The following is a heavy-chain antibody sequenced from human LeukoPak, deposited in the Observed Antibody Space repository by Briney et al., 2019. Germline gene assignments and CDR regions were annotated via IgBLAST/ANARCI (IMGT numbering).Heavy chain of an antibody. CDR3: ASYMPRRNWFDP. J-gene: IGHJ5*02. CDR1: GGSISSSSYY. D-gene: IGHD2-2*01. Sequence: SETLSLTCTVSGGSISSSSYYWGWIRQPPGKGLEWIGSIYYSGSTYYNPSLKSRVTISVDTSKNQFSLKLSSVTAADTAVYYCASYMPRRNWFDPWGQGTLVTVSS. V-gene: IGHV4-39*07. CDR2: IYYSGST.